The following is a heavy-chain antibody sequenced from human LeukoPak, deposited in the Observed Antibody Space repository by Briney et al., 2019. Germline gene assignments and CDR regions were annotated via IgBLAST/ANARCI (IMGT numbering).Heavy chain of an antibody. J-gene: IGHJ4*02. CDR1: GFTFGGFP. CDR3: AKEIGSGWFGELLTRYYFDY. V-gene: IGHV3-23*01. CDR2: ISGVGVST. D-gene: IGHD3-10*01. Sequence: QPGGSLRLPCEASGFTFGGFPWGGSGRAPGKGRDWVPAISGVGVSTYYADSVKGRFTISRDNSKNTLYLQMNSLRAEDTAVYYCAKEIGSGWFGELLTRYYFDYWGQGTLVTVSS.